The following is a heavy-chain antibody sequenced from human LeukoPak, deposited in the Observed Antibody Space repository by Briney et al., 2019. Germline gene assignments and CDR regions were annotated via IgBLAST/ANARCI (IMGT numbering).Heavy chain of an antibody. CDR1: GYSFTSYW. D-gene: IGHD3-3*01. CDR2: IDPSDAYT. J-gene: IGHJ5*02. V-gene: IGHV5-10-1*01. CDR3: ARQPMEWNWFDP. Sequence: GESLKISCKGSGYSFTSYWISWVRQMPGKGLEWMGRIDPSDAYTNYSPSFQGHVTNSADKSISTAYLQWSSLRASDTAMYYCARQPMEWNWFDPWGQGTLVTVSS.